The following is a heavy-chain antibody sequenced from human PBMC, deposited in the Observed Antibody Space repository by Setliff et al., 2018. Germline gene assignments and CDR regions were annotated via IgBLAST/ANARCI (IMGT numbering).Heavy chain of an antibody. J-gene: IGHJ4*02. V-gene: IGHV4-59*11. CDR1: GGSSSSHY. Sequence: SSETLSLTCTVSGGSSSSHYWSWIRQPPGKGLEWIGYIHYSGTTNYNPSLKSRVTISLDTSRKQFSLKLTSVTAADTAVYYCVRDRYYGSGSYYNYLDKWGQGSLVTVSS. CDR3: VRDRYYGSGSYYNYLDK. D-gene: IGHD3-10*01. CDR2: IHYSGTT.